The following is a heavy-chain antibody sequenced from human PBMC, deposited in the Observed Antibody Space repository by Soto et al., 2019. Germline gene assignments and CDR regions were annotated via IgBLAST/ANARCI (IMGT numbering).Heavy chain of an antibody. V-gene: IGHV4-4*02. Sequence: PSETLSLTCAVSGDSVTSNVWWSWVRQSPGRGLEWIGEAYHNGLTDYNPSLKSRVTMSVDTPKNEFSLKLTSLTAADTAIYYCVRDAAVPGESDRFDSWGQGILVTVSS. D-gene: IGHD6-19*01. CDR2: AYHNGLT. J-gene: IGHJ4*02. CDR1: GDSVTSNVW. CDR3: VRDAAVPGESDRFDS.